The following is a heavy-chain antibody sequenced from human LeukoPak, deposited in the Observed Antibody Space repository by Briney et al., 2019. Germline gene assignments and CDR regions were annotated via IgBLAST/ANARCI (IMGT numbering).Heavy chain of an antibody. CDR3: ARETAGVYGMDV. V-gene: IGHV3-30-3*01. J-gene: IGHJ6*02. Sequence: GESLTLSCAASGFTFSSYAMHWVRQPPPKELEGVAVISYDGSNNYYTDSVKGRFTISRDNSKNTLYLQMNSLRAEDTAVYYCARETAGVYGMDVWGQGTTVTVSS. CDR1: GFTFSSYA. D-gene: IGHD2-8*01. CDR2: ISYDGSNN.